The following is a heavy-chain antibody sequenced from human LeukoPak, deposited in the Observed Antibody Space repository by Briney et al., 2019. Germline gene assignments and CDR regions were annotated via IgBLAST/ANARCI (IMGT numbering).Heavy chain of an antibody. D-gene: IGHD6-25*01. CDR3: ARRGYSSGWNRFDY. V-gene: IGHV3-48*01. CDR2: ISSSSRTI. CDR1: GYTFTGYY. J-gene: IGHJ4*02. Sequence: SCKASGYTFTGYYMHWVRQAPGKGLEWVSYISSSSRTIHYADSVKGRFTISRDNAKNSLYLQMNSLRAEDTAVYYCARRGYSSGWNRFDYWGQGTLVTVSS.